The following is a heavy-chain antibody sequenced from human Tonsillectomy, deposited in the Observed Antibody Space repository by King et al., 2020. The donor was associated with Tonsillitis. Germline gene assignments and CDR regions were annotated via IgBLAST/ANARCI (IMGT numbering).Heavy chain of an antibody. Sequence: VQLVESGGGVVQPGRSLIVSCAASGFTFSDYGMHWVGQAPGRGLGWLAVISYAGSNKYYADFVKSRFTISRDNSKNTLHLQMNSLRAEDTAMYHCAKDRFDFWSALGYWGRGTLVTVSS. CDR3: AKDRFDFWSALGY. J-gene: IGHJ4*02. D-gene: IGHD3-3*01. CDR2: ISYAGSNK. CDR1: GFTFSDYG. V-gene: IGHV3-30*18.